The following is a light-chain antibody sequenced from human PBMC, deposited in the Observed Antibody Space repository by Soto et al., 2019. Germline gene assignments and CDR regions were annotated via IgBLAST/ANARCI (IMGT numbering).Light chain of an antibody. CDR3: QQYGSSPPYT. V-gene: IGKV3-20*01. Sequence: EVVLTQSPGPLSLSPVEIATLSCRSSQSVTNNYFAWYQQKHGRAPRLLIFGSSDRATGTPDRFSGRGSEKAFPLTISRLEPEDSAVYYCQQYGSSPPYTLGQGTKLEIK. CDR2: GSS. J-gene: IGKJ2*01. CDR1: QSVTNNY.